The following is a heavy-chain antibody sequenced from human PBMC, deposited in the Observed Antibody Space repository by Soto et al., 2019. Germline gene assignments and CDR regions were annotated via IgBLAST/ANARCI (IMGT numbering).Heavy chain of an antibody. V-gene: IGHV4-4*07. CDR1: GGAINSYC. D-gene: IGHD3-3*01. CDR2: IYSSGST. J-gene: IGHJ5*02. CDR3: ARGQRFSDWFDP. Sequence: SETLSLTCAVSGGAINSYCWTWIRQPAGKGLEWIGRIYSSGSTKYNPSLQSRVTMSLDTSKNQFSLRLTSVTAADTAVYYCARGQRFSDWFDPWGQGTLVTVPQ.